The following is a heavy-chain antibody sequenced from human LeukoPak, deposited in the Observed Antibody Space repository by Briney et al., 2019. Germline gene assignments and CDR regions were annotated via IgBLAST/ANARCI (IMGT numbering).Heavy chain of an antibody. CDR1: GYTFTSYA. V-gene: IGHV1-3*03. J-gene: IGHJ4*02. D-gene: IGHD4-17*01. CDR2: INAGNGNT. CDR3: ARALYGDYFPYFDY. Sequence: RASVKVSCKASGYTFTSYAMHWVRQAPGQRLEWMGWINAGNGNTKYSQEFQGRVTITRDTSASTAYMELSSLRSEDMAVYYCARALYGDYFPYFDYWGQGTLVTVSS.